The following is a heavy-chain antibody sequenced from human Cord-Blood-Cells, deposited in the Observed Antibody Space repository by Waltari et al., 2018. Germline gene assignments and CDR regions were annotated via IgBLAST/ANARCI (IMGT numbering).Heavy chain of an antibody. V-gene: IGHV3-53*01. CDR3: ARGRYSSGFDY. Sequence: VEVGEAGGGLDQAGGVLRTPCSGSGVTVSYNYIRWVRQVPGKGMECVSVIYSGGSTYYADAGKGRFTISRDNSKNTLYLQMNSLRAEDTAVYYCARGRYSSGFDYWGQGTLVTVSS. D-gene: IGHD6-19*01. CDR2: IYSGGST. J-gene: IGHJ4*02. CDR1: GVTVSYNY.